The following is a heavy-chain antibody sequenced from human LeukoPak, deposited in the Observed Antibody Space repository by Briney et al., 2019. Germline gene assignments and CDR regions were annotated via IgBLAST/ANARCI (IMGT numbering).Heavy chain of an antibody. CDR3: ARRYGSGSYNNWYFDL. J-gene: IGHJ2*01. CDR2: IYPGDSDT. Sequence: GESLKISCKGSGYSFTSYWIGWVRQMPGKGLEWMGIIYPGDSDTRYSPSFQGQVTISADKSISTAYLQWSSLKASDTAMYYCARRYGSGSYNNWYFDLWGRGTLVTVSS. D-gene: IGHD3-10*01. CDR1: GYSFTSYW. V-gene: IGHV5-51*01.